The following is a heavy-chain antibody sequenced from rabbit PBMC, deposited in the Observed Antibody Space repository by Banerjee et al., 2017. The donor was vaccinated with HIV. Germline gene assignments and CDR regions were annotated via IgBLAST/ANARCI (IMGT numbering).Heavy chain of an antibody. Sequence: QEQLVESGGGLVQPEGSLTLTCTASGFSFSTSYYMCWVRQAPGKGLEWIGCIYAGSGSTYYASWAKGRFTISKASSTTVTLQMTSLTAADTATYFCARGNTGVGYLYLWGQGTLVTVS. CDR2: IYAGSGST. CDR3: ARGNTGVGYLYL. J-gene: IGHJ3*01. D-gene: IGHD1-1*01. V-gene: IGHV1S45*01. CDR1: GFSFSTSYY.